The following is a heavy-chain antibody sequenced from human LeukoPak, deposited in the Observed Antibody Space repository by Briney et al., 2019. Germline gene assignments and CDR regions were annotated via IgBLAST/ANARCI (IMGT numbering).Heavy chain of an antibody. CDR2: IIPIFGTA. J-gene: IGHJ3*02. V-gene: IGHV1-69*05. CDR3: AGTYYYESSGSYRAFDI. Sequence: SVKVSCKASGGTFSSYAISWVRQAPGQGLEWMGGIIPIFGTANYAQKFQGRVTITTDVSTSTAYMELSSLRSEDTAVYYCAGTYYYESSGSYRAFDIWGQGTMVTVSS. D-gene: IGHD3-22*01. CDR1: GGTFSSYA.